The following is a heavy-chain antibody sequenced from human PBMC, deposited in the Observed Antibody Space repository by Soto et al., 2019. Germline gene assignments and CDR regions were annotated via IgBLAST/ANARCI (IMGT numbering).Heavy chain of an antibody. V-gene: IGHV6-1*01. J-gene: IGHJ6*02. Sequence: PSQTLSLTCAISGDSVSSNSAAWNWIRQSPSRGLEWLGRTYYRSKWYNDYAVSVKSRITINPDTSENQFSLQLKSVTPEDTAVYYCARDYHFVDSSSWYYYGMDVWGQGTTVTVSS. CDR3: ARDYHFVDSSSWYYYGMDV. D-gene: IGHD6-13*01. CDR1: GDSVSSNSAA. CDR2: TYYRSKWYN.